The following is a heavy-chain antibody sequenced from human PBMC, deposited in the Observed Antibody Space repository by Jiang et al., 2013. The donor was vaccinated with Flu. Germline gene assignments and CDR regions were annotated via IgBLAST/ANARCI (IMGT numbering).Heavy chain of an antibody. CDR2: IIDMAAGGTT. CDR1: GFPFPNSP. V-gene: IGHV3-49*03. Sequence: VQLLESGGNLVQPGRSLRLACAASGFPFPNSPMNWLRQAPGRGLEWVGFIIDMAAGGTTEYAASVKGRFTISRDDSKSIVYLQMNSLKTEDTAVYYCARWAGGHLNGFDIWGQGTLVTVSS. D-gene: IGHD1-26*01. J-gene: IGHJ3*02. CDR3: ARWAGGHLNGFDI.